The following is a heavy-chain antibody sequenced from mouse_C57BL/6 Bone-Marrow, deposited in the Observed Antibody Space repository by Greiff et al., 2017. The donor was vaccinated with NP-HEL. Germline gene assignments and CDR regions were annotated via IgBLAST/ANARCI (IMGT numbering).Heavy chain of an antibody. CDR2: IDPSDSYT. CDR1: GYTFTSYW. J-gene: IGHJ3*01. CDR3: ARSAFYYGYPENPWFAY. D-gene: IGHD2-2*01. Sequence: QVQLQQPGAELVRPGTSVKLSCKASGYTFTSYWMHWVKQRPGQGLEWIGVIDPSDSYTNYNQKFKGKATLTVDTSSSTAYMQLSSLTSEDAAVYYCARSAFYYGYPENPWFAYWGQGTLVTVSA. V-gene: IGHV1-59*01.